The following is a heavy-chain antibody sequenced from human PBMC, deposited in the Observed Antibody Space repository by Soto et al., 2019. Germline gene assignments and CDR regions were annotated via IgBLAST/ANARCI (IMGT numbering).Heavy chain of an antibody. CDR3: TTDLGPYYYDSSLRPY. CDR2: IKSKTDGGTT. CDR1: GFTFSNAW. V-gene: IGHV3-15*07. Sequence: PGGSLRLSCAASGFTFSNAWMNWVRQAPGKGQEWVGRIKSKTDGGTTDYAAPVKGRFTISRDDSKNTLYLQMNSLKTEDTAVYYCTTDLGPYYYDSSLRPYWGQGTLVTVSS. D-gene: IGHD3-22*01. J-gene: IGHJ4*02.